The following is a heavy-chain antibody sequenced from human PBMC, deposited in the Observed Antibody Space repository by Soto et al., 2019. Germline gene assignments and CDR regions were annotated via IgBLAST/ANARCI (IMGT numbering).Heavy chain of an antibody. Sequence: QITLKESGPTLVKPTQTLTLTCTFSGFSLSSTRMAVGWIRQPPGKALEWLELIYWDDDKRDSPFLKSRLTITKDTYKTPVVPTMPSMDPVYTASYYCAHIVVAGLGYYFDYWGQGTLVTVSS. CDR2: IYWDDDK. D-gene: IGHD6-19*01. V-gene: IGHV2-5*02. CDR3: AHIVVAGLGYYFDY. J-gene: IGHJ4*02. CDR1: GFSLSSTRMA.